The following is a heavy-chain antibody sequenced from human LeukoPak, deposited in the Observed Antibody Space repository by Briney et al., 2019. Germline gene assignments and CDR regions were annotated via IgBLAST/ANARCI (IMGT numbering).Heavy chain of an antibody. D-gene: IGHD3-10*01. J-gene: IGHJ4*02. V-gene: IGHV3-21*01. CDR2: ISSNSLHI. Sequence: GGSLRLSCAASGFTFSDQSMNWVRQAPGKGLEWVSSISSNSLHIFYANSVKGRFTISRDNAKNSLYLQMNNLRAEDTAVYYCVGPDSQFDCWGQGTLVTVSS. CDR1: GFTFSDQS. CDR3: VGPDSQFDC.